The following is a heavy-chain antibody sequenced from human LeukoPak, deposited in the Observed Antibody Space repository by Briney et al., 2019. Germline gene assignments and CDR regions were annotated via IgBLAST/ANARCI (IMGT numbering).Heavy chain of an antibody. V-gene: IGHV3-11*05. CDR1: GFSVSDYS. D-gene: IGHD3-22*01. CDR3: ARERRGNYYAFES. J-gene: IGHJ4*02. CDR2: VMSGRGST. Sequence: PGGSLRLSCAASGFSVSDYSISWIRQSPGKGPEWISYVMSGRGSTNYADSVKGRFTISRDNAKNSVALQLDGLRADDTAVYFCARERRGNYYAFESWGQGTLVTLSS.